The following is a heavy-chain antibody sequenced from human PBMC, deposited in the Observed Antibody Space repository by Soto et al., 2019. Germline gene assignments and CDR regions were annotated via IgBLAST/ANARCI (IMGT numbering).Heavy chain of an antibody. D-gene: IGHD3-9*01. CDR2: INHSGST. J-gene: IGHJ4*02. CDR1: GGSISGYY. CDR3: AREDRYFDWPIDY. V-gene: IGHV4-34*01. Sequence: SETLSLTCTVSGGSISGYYWSWIRQPPGKGLEWIGEINHSGSTNYNPSLKSRVTISVDTSKNQFSLKLSSVTAADTAVYYCAREDRYFDWPIDYWGQGTLVTVSS.